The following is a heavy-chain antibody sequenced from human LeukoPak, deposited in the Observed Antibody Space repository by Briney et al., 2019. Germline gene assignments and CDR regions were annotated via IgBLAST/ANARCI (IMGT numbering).Heavy chain of an antibody. J-gene: IGHJ4*02. CDR2: ISGSGGST. Sequence: GGSLRLSCAASGFTFSSYAMSWVRQAPGKGLEWVSGISGSGGSTYYADSVKGRFTISRDNSKNTLYLQMNSLRAEDTAVYYCARWKYSNYIYYFDYWGQGTLVTVSS. D-gene: IGHD4-11*01. CDR3: ARWKYSNYIYYFDY. CDR1: GFTFSSYA. V-gene: IGHV3-23*01.